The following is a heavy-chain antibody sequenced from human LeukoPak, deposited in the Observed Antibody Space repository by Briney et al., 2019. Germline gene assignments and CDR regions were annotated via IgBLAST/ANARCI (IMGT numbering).Heavy chain of an antibody. CDR2: IYYSGST. CDR1: GGSISSYY. CDR3: ARHAEYSYGYHFDY. Sequence: PSETLSLTCTVSGGSISSYYWSWIRQPPGKGLEWIGSIYYSGSTYYNPSLKSRVTISVDTSKNQFSLKLSSVTAADTAVYYCARHAEYSYGYHFDYWGQGTLVTVSS. V-gene: IGHV4-59*08. J-gene: IGHJ4*02. D-gene: IGHD5-18*01.